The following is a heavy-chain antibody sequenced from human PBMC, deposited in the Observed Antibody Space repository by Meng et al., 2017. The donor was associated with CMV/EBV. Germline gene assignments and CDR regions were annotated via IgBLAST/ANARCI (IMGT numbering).Heavy chain of an antibody. CDR2: INPSGGST. J-gene: IGHJ4*02. CDR1: GFTFSSYG. Sequence: GESLKISCAASGFTFSSYGMHWVRQAPGKGLEWMGIINPSGGSTSYAQKFQGRVTMTRDTSTSTVYMELSSLRSEDTAVYYCARGTLSGSSPAVFDYWGQGTLVTVSS. D-gene: IGHD1-26*01. V-gene: IGHV1-46*01. CDR3: ARGTLSGSSPAVFDY.